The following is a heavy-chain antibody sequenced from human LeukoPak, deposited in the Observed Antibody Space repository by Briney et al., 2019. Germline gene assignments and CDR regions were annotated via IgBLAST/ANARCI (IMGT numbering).Heavy chain of an antibody. V-gene: IGHV3-23*01. J-gene: IGHJ4*02. CDR2: ISGSGGST. D-gene: IGHD5-18*01. CDR1: GFTFDDYA. Sequence: GGSLRLSCAASGFTFDDYAMSWVRQAPGKGLEWVSAISGSGGSTYYADSVKGRFTISRDNSKNTLYLQMNSLRAEDTAVYYCAKDLGIQLWSNFDYWGQGTLVTVSS. CDR3: AKDLGIQLWSNFDY.